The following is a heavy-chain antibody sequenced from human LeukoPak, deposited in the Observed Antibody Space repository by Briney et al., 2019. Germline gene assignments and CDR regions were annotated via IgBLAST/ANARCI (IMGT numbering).Heavy chain of an antibody. CDR1: GFTFSTYS. J-gene: IGHJ4*02. Sequence: GGSLRLSCAASGFTFSTYSMNWVRQAPGKGLEWVSSISSGSRYIYYADSVKGLFTISRDNAKNSLYLQMNSLRAEDTAMYYCARLLTPGGGSHGGYYFDYWGQGTLVTVSS. CDR3: ARLLTPGGGSHGGYYFDY. D-gene: IGHD1-26*01. CDR2: ISSGSRYI. V-gene: IGHV3-21*01.